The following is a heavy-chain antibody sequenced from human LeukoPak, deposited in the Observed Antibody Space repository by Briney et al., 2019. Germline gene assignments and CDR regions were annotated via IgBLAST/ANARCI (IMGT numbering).Heavy chain of an antibody. D-gene: IGHD3-3*01. J-gene: IGHJ4*02. CDR1: GFTLSSYG. CDR2: ISYDGSNK. CDR3: AKITIFGVVSSPFDY. Sequence: PGGSLRLSCAASGFTLSSYGMHWVRRAPGKGLEWVAVISYDGSNKYYADSVKGRFTISRDNSKNTLYLQMNSLRAEDTAVYYCAKITIFGVVSSPFDYWGQGTLVTVSS. V-gene: IGHV3-30*18.